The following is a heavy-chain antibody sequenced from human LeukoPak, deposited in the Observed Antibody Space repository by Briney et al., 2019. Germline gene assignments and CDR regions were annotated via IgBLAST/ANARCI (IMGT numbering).Heavy chain of an antibody. J-gene: IGHJ6*03. CDR1: GYTFTSYD. D-gene: IGHD1-26*01. CDR3: ARVGGSYYKLSYYMDV. Sequence: ASVKVSCKASGYTFTSYDINWVRQATGQGLEWMGWMNPNSGNTGYAQKFQGRVTMTRNTSISTAYMELGSLRSEDTAVYYCARVGGSYYKLSYYMDVWGKGTTVTVSS. V-gene: IGHV1-8*01. CDR2: MNPNSGNT.